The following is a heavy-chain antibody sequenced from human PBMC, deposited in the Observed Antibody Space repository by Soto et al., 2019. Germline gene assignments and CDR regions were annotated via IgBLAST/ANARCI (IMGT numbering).Heavy chain of an antibody. D-gene: IGHD3-16*02. CDR1: GGSISSSSYY. Sequence: QLQLQESGPGLVKPSETLSLTCTVSGGSISSSSYYWGWIRQPPGKGLEWIGSIYYSGSTYYNPALRLRVTISVDTSKNQLPLKLRSVTAADTALYYCARVIRWGPDDWYFDLWGRGTLVTVSS. CDR3: ARVIRWGPDDWYFDL. J-gene: IGHJ2*01. CDR2: IYYSGST. V-gene: IGHV4-39*01.